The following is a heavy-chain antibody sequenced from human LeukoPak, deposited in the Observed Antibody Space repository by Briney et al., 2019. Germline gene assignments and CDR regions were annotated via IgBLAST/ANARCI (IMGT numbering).Heavy chain of an antibody. CDR3: AKDDRIQTRRYSYNY. V-gene: IGHV3-23*01. CDR2: ISGSGGST. CDR1: GFTFSSYE. Sequence: GGSLRLSCAASGFTFSSYEMSWVRQAPGKGLEWVSVISGSGGSTSYADSVKGRFTISRDNSMNTLYLQMNSLRAEDTAVYYCAKDDRIQTRRYSYNYWGQGTLVTVSS. J-gene: IGHJ4*02. D-gene: IGHD5-18*01.